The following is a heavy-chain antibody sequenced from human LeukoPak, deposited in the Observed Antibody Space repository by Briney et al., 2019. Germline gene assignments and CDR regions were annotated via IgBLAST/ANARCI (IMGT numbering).Heavy chain of an antibody. CDR3: ARDSYDFWSGFLYNWFDP. J-gene: IGHJ5*02. V-gene: IGHV4-39*07. CDR1: GGSISSSSYY. D-gene: IGHD3-3*01. Sequence: PSETLSLTCTVSGGSISSSSYYWGWIRQPPGKGLEWIGSIYYSGSTYYNPSLKSRVTISVDTSKNQFSLKLSSVTAADTAVYYCARDSYDFWSGFLYNWFDPWGQGTLVTVSS. CDR2: IYYSGST.